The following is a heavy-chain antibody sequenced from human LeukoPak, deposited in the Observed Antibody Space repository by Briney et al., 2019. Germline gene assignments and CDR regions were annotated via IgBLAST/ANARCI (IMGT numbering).Heavy chain of an antibody. D-gene: IGHD3-10*01. V-gene: IGHV3-23*01. CDR1: GFPFSSYW. CDR2: ISGSGGST. Sequence: PGGSLRLSCVASGFPFSSYWMTWVRQAPGKGLEWVSAISGSGGSTYYADSVKGRFTISRDNSKNTLYLQMNSLRAEDTAVYYCAKAAITMVRGVNYYFDYWGQGTLVTVSS. CDR3: AKAAITMVRGVNYYFDY. J-gene: IGHJ4*02.